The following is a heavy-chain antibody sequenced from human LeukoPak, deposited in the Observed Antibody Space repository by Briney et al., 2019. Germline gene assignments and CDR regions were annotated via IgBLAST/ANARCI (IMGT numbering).Heavy chain of an antibody. CDR3: ARDLGEGVDAFDI. CDR2: IYTSGST. CDR1: GGSISSGSYY. V-gene: IGHV4-61*02. D-gene: IGHD3-16*01. J-gene: IGHJ3*02. Sequence: PSETLSLTCTVSGGSISSGSYYWSWIRQPAGKGLEWIGRIYTSGSTNYNPSLKSRVTISVDTSKNQFSLKLSSVTAADTAVYYCARDLGEGVDAFDIWGQGTMVTVSS.